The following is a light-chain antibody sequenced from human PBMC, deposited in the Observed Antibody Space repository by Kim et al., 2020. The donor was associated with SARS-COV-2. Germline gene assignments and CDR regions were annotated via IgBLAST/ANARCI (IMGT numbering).Light chain of an antibody. CDR2: GAS. Sequence: ASVGDRVIITCRSSQDIRNDLGWYQQNPGVSPKRLIYGASSLQSGVPSRFSGSGSGTEFTLTISSLQPEDFATYFCLQHNTYPITFGQGTRLEIK. CDR1: QDIRND. V-gene: IGKV1-17*01. CDR3: LQHNTYPIT. J-gene: IGKJ5*01.